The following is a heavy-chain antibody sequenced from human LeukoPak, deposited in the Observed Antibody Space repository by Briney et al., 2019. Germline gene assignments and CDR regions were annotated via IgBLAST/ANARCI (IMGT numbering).Heavy chain of an antibody. J-gene: IGHJ5*02. CDR2: IIPIFGTA. CDR1: GYTFTSYD. D-gene: IGHD3-16*01. CDR3: ARSGEVSRRNWFDP. V-gene: IGHV1-69*05. Sequence: SVKVSCKASGYTFTSYDINWVRQAPGQGLEWMGGIIPIFGTANYAQKFQGRVTITTDESTSTAYMELSSLRSEDTAVYYCARSGEVSRRNWFDPWGQGTLVTVSS.